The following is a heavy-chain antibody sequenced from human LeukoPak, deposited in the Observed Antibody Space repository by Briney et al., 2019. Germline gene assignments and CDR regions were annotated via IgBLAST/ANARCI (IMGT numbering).Heavy chain of an antibody. CDR2: IYTSGSI. CDR1: GASISSGSYY. CDR3: ARYHSRSHEGWIDP. D-gene: IGHD3-10*01. Sequence: SNTLSPTCTVPGASISSGSYYWSSIRQPAGKGLEWTGLIYTSGSINYNASLKGRVTISADTSKSQFSLKLSSVTAADTAVYYCARYHSRSHEGWIDPWGQGALVTVSS. J-gene: IGHJ5*02. V-gene: IGHV4-61*02.